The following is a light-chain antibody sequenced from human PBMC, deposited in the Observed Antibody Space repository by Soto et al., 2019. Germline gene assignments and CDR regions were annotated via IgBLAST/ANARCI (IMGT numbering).Light chain of an antibody. V-gene: IGLV3-25*03. CDR3: QSADSSGTYV. CDR2: KDS. J-gene: IGLJ1*01. CDR1: ALPKQY. Sequence: ELAQPPSVSVSPGQTARITCSGDALPKQYAYWYQQKPGQAPVLVIYKDSERPSGIPERFSGSSSGTTVTLTISGVQAEDEADYYCQSADSSGTYVFGTGTKVTVL.